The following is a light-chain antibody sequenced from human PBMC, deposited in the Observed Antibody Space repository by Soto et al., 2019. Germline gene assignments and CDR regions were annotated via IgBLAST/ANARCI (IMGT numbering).Light chain of an antibody. J-gene: IGKJ5*01. Sequence: DVVMTQSPLSLPVPLGQPASISCRSRQSLVFSDGNTYLTWFQQRPGQSPRRLIYKVSNRHSGVPDRFSGSGSVTDFTLKISRVEAEDVGVYYCMQGAYWPRTFGQGTRLEIK. CDR1: QSLVFSDGNTY. CDR3: MQGAYWPRT. V-gene: IGKV2-30*01. CDR2: KVS.